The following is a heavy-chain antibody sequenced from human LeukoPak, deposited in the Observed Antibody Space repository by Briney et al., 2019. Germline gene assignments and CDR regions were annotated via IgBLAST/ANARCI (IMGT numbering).Heavy chain of an antibody. V-gene: IGHV1-46*01. CDR3: ARVPRKILGSSGYYFDY. CDR1: GYTFTGYY. D-gene: IGHD3-22*01. CDR2: INPSGGST. J-gene: IGHJ4*02. Sequence: GASVKVSCKASGYTFTGYYMHWVRQAPGQGLEWMGIINPSGGSTSYAQKFQGRVTMTRDTSTSTVYMELSSLRSEDTAVYYCARVPRKILGSSGYYFDYWGQGTLVTVSS.